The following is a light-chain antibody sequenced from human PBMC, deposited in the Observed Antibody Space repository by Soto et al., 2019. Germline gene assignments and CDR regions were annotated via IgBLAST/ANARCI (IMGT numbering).Light chain of an antibody. J-gene: IGKJ5*01. V-gene: IGKV3-11*01. CDR2: DAS. Sequence: EIVLTQSPATLSLSPGERATLSCRASQSVSSYLAWYQQKPGQAPRLLIYDASNRATGIPARFSGSGSGTDLPLTISSLEPKDFAVYYCQQRSNWAITFGQGTRLEIK. CDR3: QQRSNWAIT. CDR1: QSVSSY.